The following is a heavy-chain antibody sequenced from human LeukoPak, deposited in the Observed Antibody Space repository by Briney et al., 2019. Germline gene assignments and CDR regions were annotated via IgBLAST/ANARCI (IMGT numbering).Heavy chain of an antibody. V-gene: IGHV3-23*01. Sequence: GGSLRLSCAASGFTFSNHAMSWARQAPGKGLEWVSAISDSGGATNYADSVKGRFTTSRDNSKNTLYLQMNSLRAEDTAVYYCAKRSCSGGSCNFDYWGQGTLVTVSS. D-gene: IGHD2-15*01. CDR1: GFTFSNHA. CDR3: AKRSCSGGSCNFDY. CDR2: ISDSGGAT. J-gene: IGHJ4*02.